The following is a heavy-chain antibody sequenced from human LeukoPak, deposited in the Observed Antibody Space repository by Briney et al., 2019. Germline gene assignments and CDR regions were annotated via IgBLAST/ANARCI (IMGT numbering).Heavy chain of an antibody. CDR3: ARDEAYDSSGYYYY. V-gene: IGHV1-2*02. J-gene: IGHJ4*02. D-gene: IGHD3-22*01. Sequence: ASVKVSCKASGYTFTGYYMHWVRQAPGQGLEWMGWINPNSGGTNYAQKFQGRVTMTRDTSISTAYMELSRLRSDDTAVYYCARDEAYDSSGYYYYWGQGPLVTVSS. CDR1: GYTFTGYY. CDR2: INPNSGGT.